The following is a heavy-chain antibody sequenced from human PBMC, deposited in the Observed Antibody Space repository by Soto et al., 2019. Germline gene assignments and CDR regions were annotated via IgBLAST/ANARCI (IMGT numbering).Heavy chain of an antibody. Sequence: SETLSLTCAVYGGSFSGYYWSWIRQPPGKGLEWIGEINHSGSTNYNPSLKSRVTISVDTSKNQFSLKLSSVTAADTAVYYCARFYDFWSGYGMDVWGQRPTVT. CDR1: GGSFSGYY. CDR3: ARFYDFWSGYGMDV. D-gene: IGHD3-3*01. CDR2: INHSGST. J-gene: IGHJ6*02. V-gene: IGHV4-34*01.